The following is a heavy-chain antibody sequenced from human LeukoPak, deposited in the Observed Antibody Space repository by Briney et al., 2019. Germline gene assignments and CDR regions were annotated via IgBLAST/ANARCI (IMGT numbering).Heavy chain of an antibody. J-gene: IGHJ4*02. D-gene: IGHD5-18*01. CDR2: ISGSGSGGST. V-gene: IGHV3-23*01. CDR3: ANDLGWIQLNLG. Sequence: GGSLRLSCAASGFTFSSSAMSWVRQAPGKGLEWVSSISGSGSGGSTYYADSVKGRFTISRDNSKNTLYLQMNGLRAEDTAVYYCANDLGWIQLNLGRGQGTLVTVSS. CDR1: GFTFSSSA.